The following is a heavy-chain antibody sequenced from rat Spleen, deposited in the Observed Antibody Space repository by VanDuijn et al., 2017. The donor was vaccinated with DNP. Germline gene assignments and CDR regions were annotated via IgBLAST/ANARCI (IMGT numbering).Heavy chain of an antibody. J-gene: IGHJ3*01. CDR1: GFTFSHYG. CDR2: ISYDGSST. Sequence: EVQLVESGGALVQPGRSLKLSCAASGFTFSHYGMAWVRQAPKKGLEWVATISYDGSSTYYRDSVKGRFTISRDNAKSTLYLQMDSLRSEDTATYYCARGGYYPNWFAYWGQGTLVTVSS. V-gene: IGHV5-7*01. CDR3: ARGGYYPNWFAY. D-gene: IGHD1-12*03.